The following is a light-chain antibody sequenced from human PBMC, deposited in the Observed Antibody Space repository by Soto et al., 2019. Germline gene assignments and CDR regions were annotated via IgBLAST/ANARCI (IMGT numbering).Light chain of an antibody. CDR3: QQYGSSLIT. Sequence: IVLTHAPATLSFXPXXXXAXXXRASQNISNYLIWYQQKPGQAPRLLIYDVSNRATGIPARFSGSGSGTDFTLTISSLEPEDFAVYYCQQYGSSLITFGQGTRLEIK. V-gene: IGKV3-11*01. CDR2: DVS. J-gene: IGKJ5*01. CDR1: QNISNY.